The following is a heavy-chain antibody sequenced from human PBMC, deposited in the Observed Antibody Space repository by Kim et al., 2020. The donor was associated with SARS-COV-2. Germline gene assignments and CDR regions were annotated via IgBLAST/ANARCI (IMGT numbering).Heavy chain of an antibody. V-gene: IGHV4-61*01. CDR3: ARGLTYYYDTAAYYYF. J-gene: IGHJ4*01. D-gene: IGHD3-22*01. CDR1: GGPVSRGSYY. CDR2: IYYSGTT. Sequence: SETLSLTCTVSGGPVSRGSYYWTWIRQPPGKGLEWIGSIYYSGTTKYNPSLKSRVTISVDTSKNQFSLKLSSVIAADTAVYYCARGLTYYYDTAAYYYF.